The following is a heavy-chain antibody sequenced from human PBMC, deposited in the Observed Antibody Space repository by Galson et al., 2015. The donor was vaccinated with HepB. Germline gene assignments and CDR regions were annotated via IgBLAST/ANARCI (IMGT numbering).Heavy chain of an antibody. CDR2: MNTNTGKP. CDR1: GYTFTDYV. V-gene: IGHV7-4-1*02. CDR3: ARSPLRFLDWLPYYDYYYMDV. J-gene: IGHJ6*03. Sequence: SVKVSCKASGYTFTDYVVNWVRQAPGQGLEWVGWMNTNTGKPTYAPGFAGRFVFSLDTPVTTAYLQISSLETDDTAVYYCARSPLRFLDWLPYYDYYYMDVWGEGTTVTVSS. D-gene: IGHD3-3*01.